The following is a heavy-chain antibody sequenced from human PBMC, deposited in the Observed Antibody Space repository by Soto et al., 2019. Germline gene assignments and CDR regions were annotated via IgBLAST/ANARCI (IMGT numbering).Heavy chain of an antibody. CDR2: INTSGSS. Sequence: SETLSLTCIVSGGSLSCNYWSWVRRPAGKGLEWIGRINTSGSSSYNPSLKSRVTMSVDTSKNQFSLNLNSVTAADTAIYYCARDWSYWGQGILVTVSS. J-gene: IGHJ4*02. CDR3: ARDWSY. CDR1: GGSLSCNY. V-gene: IGHV4-4*07.